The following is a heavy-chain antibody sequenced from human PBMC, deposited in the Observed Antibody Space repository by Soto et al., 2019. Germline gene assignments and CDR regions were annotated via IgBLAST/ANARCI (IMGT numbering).Heavy chain of an antibody. CDR2: ISAYNGNT. D-gene: IGHD2-15*01. Sequence: ASVKVSCKASGYTFTSYGISWVRQAPGQGLEWMGWISAYNGNTNYAQKSQGRVTMTTDTSPSTVYMELRSLRSDDTAVYYCARDEGCSGGSCYPGPYFDYWGQGTLVTV. V-gene: IGHV1-18*01. J-gene: IGHJ4*02. CDR3: ARDEGCSGGSCYPGPYFDY. CDR1: GYTFTSYG.